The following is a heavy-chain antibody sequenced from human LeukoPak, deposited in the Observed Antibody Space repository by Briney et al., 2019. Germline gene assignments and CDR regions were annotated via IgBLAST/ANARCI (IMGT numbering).Heavy chain of an antibody. J-gene: IGHJ3*02. CDR1: GGTFSSYA. Sequence: GASVKVSCKASGGTFSSYAISWVRPAAGKGLEWMGGIFPIFGTANYAQKFQGRVTITRDTSASIAYMELSSLRSEDTAVYYCARDGVWSSGPYDAFDIWGQGTMVTVSS. CDR3: ARDGVWSSGPYDAFDI. D-gene: IGHD3-22*01. V-gene: IGHV1-69*05. CDR2: IFPIFGTA.